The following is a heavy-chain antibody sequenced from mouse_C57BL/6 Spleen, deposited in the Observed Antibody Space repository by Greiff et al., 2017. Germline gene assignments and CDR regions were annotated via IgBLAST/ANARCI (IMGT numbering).Heavy chain of an antibody. CDR3: ARQGDGPFAY. CDR1: GFTFSSYG. Sequence: EVQLVESGGDLVKPGGSLKLSCAASGFTFSSYGMSWVRQTPDKRLEWVATISSGGSYTYYPDSVKGRFTISRDNAKNTLYLQMSSLKSEDTAMYYCARQGDGPFAYWGQGTLVTVSA. CDR2: ISSGGSYT. V-gene: IGHV5-6*01. D-gene: IGHD2-3*01. J-gene: IGHJ3*01.